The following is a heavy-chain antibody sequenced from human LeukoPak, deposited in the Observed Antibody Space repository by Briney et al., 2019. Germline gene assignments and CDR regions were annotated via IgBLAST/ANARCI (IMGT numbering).Heavy chain of an antibody. CDR2: IDSDGSST. Sequence: GGSLRLSCAASGFNFSSYWVHWVRQAPGKGPVWVAHIDSDGSSTTYGDPAKGRFTISRDNAKKTLYLQMNSLRVEDTAVYYCTRGTTAEAGIDYWGQGTLVTVSS. CDR1: GFNFSSYW. V-gene: IGHV3-74*01. CDR3: TRGTTAEAGIDY. J-gene: IGHJ4*02. D-gene: IGHD6-19*01.